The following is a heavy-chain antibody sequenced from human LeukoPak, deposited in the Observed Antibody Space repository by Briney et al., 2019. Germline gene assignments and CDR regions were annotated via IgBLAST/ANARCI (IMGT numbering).Heavy chain of an antibody. V-gene: IGHV4-39*02. CDR2: IYYSGST. CDR3: ARLPTAAGYKDDY. CDR1: GGSISSSNYY. D-gene: IGHD6-13*01. Sequence: PSETLSLTCTVSGGSISSSNYYWGWIRQPPGKGLEWIGNIYYSGSTYYNPSLKSRVTISVDTSKNHFSLKLSSVTAADTAVYYCARLPTAAGYKDDYWSQGTRVIVSS. J-gene: IGHJ4*02.